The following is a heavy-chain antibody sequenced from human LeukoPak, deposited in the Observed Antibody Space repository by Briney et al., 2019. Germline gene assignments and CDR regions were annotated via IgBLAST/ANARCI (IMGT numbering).Heavy chain of an antibody. Sequence: PSETLSLTCAVYGGSFSGYYWSWIRQPPGKGLEWIGEINHSGSTNYNPSLKSRVTISVDSSRTQFSLKLNSVTAADTAVYYCARDSRGGGPDFDYWGQGTLVTVSS. CDR1: GGSFSGYY. V-gene: IGHV4-34*01. CDR3: ARDSRGGGPDFDY. J-gene: IGHJ4*02. D-gene: IGHD3-16*01. CDR2: INHSGST.